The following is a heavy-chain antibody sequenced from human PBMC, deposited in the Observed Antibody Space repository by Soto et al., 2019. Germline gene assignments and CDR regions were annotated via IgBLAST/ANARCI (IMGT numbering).Heavy chain of an antibody. Sequence: EVQLVESGGGLIQPGGSLRLSCAASGFTVSSNYMTWVRQAPGKGLEWVSVIYSGGRTYYADSVKGRFTISRDNSKNTLYLQMNSLRAEDTAVYYCARHLNGDYADYWGQGNLVTVSS. CDR2: IYSGGRT. J-gene: IGHJ4*02. CDR3: ARHLNGDYADY. CDR1: GFTVSSNY. V-gene: IGHV3-53*01. D-gene: IGHD4-17*01.